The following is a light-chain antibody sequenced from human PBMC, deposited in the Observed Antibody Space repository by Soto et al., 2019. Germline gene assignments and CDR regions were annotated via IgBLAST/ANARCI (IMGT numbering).Light chain of an antibody. CDR2: KAS. CDR3: QQYHSYPLT. Sequence: DIQMTQSPSTLSASVRDRVTITCRASQSISSWLAWYQQKPGKAPNLLIYKASSLESGVPSRFSGSGSGTEFTLTISSLQPDDFATYYCQQYHSYPLTFGGGTKVEIK. J-gene: IGKJ4*01. V-gene: IGKV1-5*03. CDR1: QSISSW.